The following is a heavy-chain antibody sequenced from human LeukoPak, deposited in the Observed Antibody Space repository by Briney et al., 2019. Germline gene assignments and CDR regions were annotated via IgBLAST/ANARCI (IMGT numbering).Heavy chain of an antibody. CDR1: GFTVSSNY. V-gene: IGHV3-53*01. J-gene: IGHJ6*03. CDR3: ARYYYMDV. CDR2: IYSGGST. Sequence: GGSLRHSCAASGFTVSSNYMSWVRQAPGKGLEWVSVIYSGGSTYYADSVKGRFTISRDNSKNTVYLQMNSLRAEDTAVYYCARYYYMDVWGKGTTVTVSS.